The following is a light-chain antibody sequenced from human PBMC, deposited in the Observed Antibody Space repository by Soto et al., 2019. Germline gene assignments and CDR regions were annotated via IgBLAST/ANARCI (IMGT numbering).Light chain of an antibody. CDR1: SSNIGINT. J-gene: IGLJ1*01. Sequence: QSVLAQPPSASGTPGQRVTISCSGSSSNIGINTINWYQQLPGTAPKLLIYSKNQRPSGVPDRFSGSKSGTSASLAISGLQSEDEADYYCATWDDSLNGLYVFGTGTKVTVL. V-gene: IGLV1-44*01. CDR3: ATWDDSLNGLYV. CDR2: SKN.